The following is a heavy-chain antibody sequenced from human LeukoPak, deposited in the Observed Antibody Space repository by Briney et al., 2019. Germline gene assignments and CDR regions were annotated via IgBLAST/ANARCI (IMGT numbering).Heavy chain of an antibody. CDR2: IYSGGST. CDR3: ASEAMTTVTSYYYYYGMDV. D-gene: IGHD4-17*01. J-gene: IGHJ6*02. V-gene: IGHV3-66*01. CDR1: GFTVSSNY. Sequence: GGSLRLSCAASGFTVSSNYMSWVRQAPGKGLEWVSVIYSGGSTYYADYVKGRFTISRDNSKNTLYLQMNSLRAEDTAVYYCASEAMTTVTSYYYYYGMDVWGQGTTVTVSS.